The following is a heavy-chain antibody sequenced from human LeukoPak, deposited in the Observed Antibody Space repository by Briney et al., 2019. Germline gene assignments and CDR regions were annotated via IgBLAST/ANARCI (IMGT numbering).Heavy chain of an antibody. CDR2: IKPKTDGGTA. V-gene: IGHV3-15*01. J-gene: IGHJ4*02. Sequence: GGSLRLSCAASGFTFSNAWMCWVRQAPGMGLEWVGRIKPKTDGGTADYAAPVKGRFTISRDDSKNTMYLQMNSLRTEDTAVYYCATGSGWFEGGQGTLVIVSS. D-gene: IGHD3-10*01. CDR1: GFTFSNAW. CDR3: ATGSGWFE.